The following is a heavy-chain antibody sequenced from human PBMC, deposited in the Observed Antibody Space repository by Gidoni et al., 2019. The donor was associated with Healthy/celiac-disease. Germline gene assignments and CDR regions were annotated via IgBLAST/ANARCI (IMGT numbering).Heavy chain of an antibody. D-gene: IGHD6-13*01. CDR2: IYHSWCT. CDR1: GGSISSSNW. J-gene: IGHJ3*02. Sequence: QVQLQESGPGLVKPSGTLSLPCAVSGGSISSSNWWSWVRQPPGKGLEWIGEIYHSWCTNYNPSLKSRVTISVDKSKNQFALKLSSVTAADTAVYYCARDRFIAAAGTLNAFDIWGQGKMVTVSS. CDR3: ARDRFIAAAGTLNAFDI. V-gene: IGHV4-4*02.